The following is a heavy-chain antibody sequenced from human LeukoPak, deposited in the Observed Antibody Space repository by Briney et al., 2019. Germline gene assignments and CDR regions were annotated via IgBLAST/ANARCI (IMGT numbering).Heavy chain of an antibody. J-gene: IGHJ4*02. Sequence: SVKVSCTASGGTFSSYAISWVRQAPGQGLEWMGGIIPIFGAANYAQKFQGRVTITADESTSTAYMELSSLRSEDTAVYYCARVKGEQQTSFDYWGQGTLVTVSS. CDR1: GGTFSSYA. D-gene: IGHD6-13*01. CDR3: ARVKGEQQTSFDY. V-gene: IGHV1-69*13. CDR2: IIPIFGAA.